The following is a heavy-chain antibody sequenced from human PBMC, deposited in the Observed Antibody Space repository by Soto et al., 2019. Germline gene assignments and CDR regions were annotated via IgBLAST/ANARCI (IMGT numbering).Heavy chain of an antibody. CDR3: ARVHSSGQNWFDP. D-gene: IGHD6-19*01. CDR1: GGSISSYY. CDR2: IYYSGST. Sequence: SETLSLTCTVSGGSISSYYWSWIRQPPGKGLEWIGYIYYSGSTNYNPSLKSRVTISVDTSKNQFSLKLSSVTAADTAVYYCARVHSSGQNWFDPWGQGTLVTVSS. J-gene: IGHJ5*02. V-gene: IGHV4-59*01.